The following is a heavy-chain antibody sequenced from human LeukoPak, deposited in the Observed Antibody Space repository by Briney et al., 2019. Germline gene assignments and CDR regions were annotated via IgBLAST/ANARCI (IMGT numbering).Heavy chain of an antibody. CDR1: GFNLSRNG. CDR3: ARDLAAGGTWFDP. CDR2: IWYDASNK. Sequence: PGGSLRLSCAASGFNLSRNGMHWVRQAPGKGLEWVAVIWYDASNKYYADSVKGRFTISRDNSKNTLYLQMNSLRAEGTAVYYCARDLAAGGTWFDPWGQGTLVTVSS. D-gene: IGHD6-13*01. V-gene: IGHV3-33*01. J-gene: IGHJ5*02.